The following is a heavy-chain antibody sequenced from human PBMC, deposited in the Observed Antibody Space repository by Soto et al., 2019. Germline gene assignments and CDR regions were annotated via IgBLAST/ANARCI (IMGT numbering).Heavy chain of an antibody. CDR1: VYSFTSYW. CDR3: VSHVGTGGYGAFDI. V-gene: IGHV5-51*01. D-gene: IGHD3-16*01. J-gene: IGHJ3*02. CDR2: IYPGDSDT. Sequence: GESLKISCKGSVYSFTSYWIGWVRQMPGKGLEWMGIIYPGDSDTRYSPSFQGQVSISIDKSRNEVSLILTSVTAADTAVYYCVSHVGTGGYGAFDIWGQGTVVTVSS.